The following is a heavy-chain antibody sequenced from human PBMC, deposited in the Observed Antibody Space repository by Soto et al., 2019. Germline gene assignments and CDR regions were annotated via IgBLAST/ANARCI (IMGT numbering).Heavy chain of an antibody. CDR2: ISRRGDVT. Sequence: GGSLRLSCAGSGFSFNNYGMHWVRQAPGKGLEWVSGISRRGDVTYQADSVKGRFTTSRDNSKRSVFLDLNSLRVEDTAVYYCARDLGLLKSLFDYWGQGTLVTVAS. CDR3: ARDLGLLKSLFDY. D-gene: IGHD3-16*01. V-gene: IGHV3-23*01. J-gene: IGHJ4*01. CDR1: GFSFNNYG.